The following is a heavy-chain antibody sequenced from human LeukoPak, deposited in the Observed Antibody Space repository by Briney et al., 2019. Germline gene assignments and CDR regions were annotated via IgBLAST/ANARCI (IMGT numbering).Heavy chain of an antibody. V-gene: IGHV3-53*01. D-gene: IGHD3-10*01. CDR3: ARSGSGVLYYYGIDV. CDR2: IYSGGST. Sequence: GGSLRLSCAASGFTVSSNYMSWVRQAPGKGLEWVSVIYSGGSTYYADSVKGRFTISRDNSKNTLYLQMNSLRAEDTAVYYCARSGSGVLYYYGIDVWGQGTTVTVSS. CDR1: GFTVSSNY. J-gene: IGHJ6*02.